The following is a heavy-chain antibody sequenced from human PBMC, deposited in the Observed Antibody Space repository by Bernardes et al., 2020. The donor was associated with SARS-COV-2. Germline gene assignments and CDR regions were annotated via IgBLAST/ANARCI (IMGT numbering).Heavy chain of an antibody. J-gene: IGHJ6*02. D-gene: IGHD2-15*01. V-gene: IGHV4-39*01. CDR1: GGSISSSSYY. Sequence: SETLSLTCTVSGGSISSSSYYWGWIRQPPGKGLEWIGSIYYSGSTYYNPSLKSRVTISVDTSKNQFSLKLSSVTAADTAVYYCARHLLLHYYYAMDVWGQGTTVTVSS. CDR2: IYYSGST. CDR3: ARHLLLHYYYAMDV.